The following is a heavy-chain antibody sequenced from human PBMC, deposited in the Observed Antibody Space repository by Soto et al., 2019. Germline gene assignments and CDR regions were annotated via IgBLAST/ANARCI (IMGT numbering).Heavy chain of an antibody. CDR1: GFTFSSYA. CDR3: AKDWFAELLYYFDY. V-gene: IGHV3-23*01. CDR2: ISGSGGST. D-gene: IGHD3-10*01. Sequence: GGSLRLSCAASGFTFSSYAMSWVRQAPGKGLEWVSAISGSGGSTYYADSVKGRFTISRDSSKNALYLQMNSLRAEDTAVYYCAKDWFAELLYYFDYWGQGTLVTVSS. J-gene: IGHJ4*02.